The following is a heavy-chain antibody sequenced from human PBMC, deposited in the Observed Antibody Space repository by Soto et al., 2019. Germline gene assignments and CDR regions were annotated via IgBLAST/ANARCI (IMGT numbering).Heavy chain of an antibody. CDR3: AKALGDYYDSSGYRPKAFYYYYGMEV. CDR1: GFTFDDYA. D-gene: IGHD3-22*01. Sequence: PGGSLRLSCAASGFTFDDYAMHWVRQAPGKGLEWVSGISWNSGSIGYADSVKGRFTISRDNAKNSLYLQMNSLRAEDTALYYCAKALGDYYDSSGYRPKAFYYYYGMEVWAKGPRSPSP. V-gene: IGHV3-9*01. J-gene: IGHJ6*02. CDR2: ISWNSGSI.